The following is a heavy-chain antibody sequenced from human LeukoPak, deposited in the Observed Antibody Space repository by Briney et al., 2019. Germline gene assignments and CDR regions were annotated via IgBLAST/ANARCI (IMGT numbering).Heavy chain of an antibody. CDR3: AREVKGLAARYFDY. D-gene: IGHD6-13*01. CDR2: IYYSGST. V-gene: IGHV4-31*03. CDR1: GGSISSGGYY. Sequence: SETLSLTCTVSGGSISSGGYYWSWIRQHPGKGLEWIGYIYYSGSTYYNPSLKSRVTISVDTSKNQFSLKLSSVTAADTAVYYCAREVKGLAARYFDYRGQGTLVTVSS. J-gene: IGHJ4*02.